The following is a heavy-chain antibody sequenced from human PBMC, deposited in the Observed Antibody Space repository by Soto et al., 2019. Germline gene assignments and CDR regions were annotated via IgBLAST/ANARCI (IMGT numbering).Heavy chain of an antibody. CDR2: IDSDGIST. CDR3: ASHPTYYYDSSAYS. Sequence: QSGWSLRLSCASSVFTFISCWMHWVRQSPGKGLVWVSRIDSDGISTNYADSVKGRFTISRDNAKNMLYLQMNSLRAEDTAVYYCASHPTYYYDSSAYSWGQGTLVTVSS. J-gene: IGHJ4*02. D-gene: IGHD3-22*01. CDR1: VFTFISCW. V-gene: IGHV3-74*01.